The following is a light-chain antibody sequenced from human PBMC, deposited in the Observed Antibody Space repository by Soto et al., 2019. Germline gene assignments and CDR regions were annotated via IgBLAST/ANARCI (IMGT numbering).Light chain of an antibody. J-gene: IGKJ2*01. CDR3: QQYNNWMYT. CDR1: QSVSSN. CDR2: GAS. V-gene: IGKV3-15*01. Sequence: EIVMTQSPATLSVSPGERATLSCRASQSVSSNLAWYQQKPGQAPRLLIYGASTRATGIPARFSGSGSGTDCILTISSLQSEDFAVYYCQQYNNWMYTFGQGTKLEIK.